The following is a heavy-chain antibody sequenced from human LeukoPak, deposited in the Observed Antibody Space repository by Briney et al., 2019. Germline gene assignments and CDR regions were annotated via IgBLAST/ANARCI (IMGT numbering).Heavy chain of an antibody. CDR1: GGSISSTSYY. V-gene: IGHV4-39*01. CDR3: ARQIPFWSGPYSGLYYFDY. CDR2: ICYSGST. D-gene: IGHD3-3*01. Sequence: PSETLSLTCTVSGGSISSTSYYWRWIRQPPGKGLEWIGRICYSGSTYSNPSLKSRVPISVDTSQNQYSLKLSSVTAADTAVYYCARQIPFWSGPYSGLYYFDYWGQGTLVTVSS. J-gene: IGHJ4*02.